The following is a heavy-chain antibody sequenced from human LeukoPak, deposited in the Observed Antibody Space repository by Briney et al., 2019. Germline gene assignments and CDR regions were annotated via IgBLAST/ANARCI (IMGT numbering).Heavy chain of an antibody. CDR3: ARPRGCGSSRCNNFDY. CDR1: GFAFSGYS. D-gene: IGHD2-2*01. CDR2: MNEYGSEI. V-gene: IGHV3-7*01. Sequence: GGSLRLSCAVSGFAFSGYSMSWVRQAPGKGLEWVAKMNEYGSEIFYLDSVKGRFTISRDNAKNSLYLQMNSLRAEDTAVYYCARPRGCGSSRCNNFDYWGQGTLVTVSS. J-gene: IGHJ4*02.